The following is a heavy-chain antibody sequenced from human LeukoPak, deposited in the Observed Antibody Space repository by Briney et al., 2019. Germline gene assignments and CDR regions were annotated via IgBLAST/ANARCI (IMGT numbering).Heavy chain of an antibody. D-gene: IGHD4-11*01. Sequence: PSETLSLTCSASGYSIRSGYHWAWIRQPPGKALEWIGSINYSEKPYYNPSLKSRVTISVDTSKNQFSLKMTSVTAADTAFYFCARSEINDYMNYWGQGMPVTVSS. CDR3: ARSEINDYMNY. CDR2: INYSEKP. J-gene: IGHJ4*02. CDR1: GYSIRSGYH. V-gene: IGHV4-38-2*02.